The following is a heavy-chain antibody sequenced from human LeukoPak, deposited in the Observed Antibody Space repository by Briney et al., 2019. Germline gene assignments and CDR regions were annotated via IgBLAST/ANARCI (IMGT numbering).Heavy chain of an antibody. CDR1: GCTFDDYA. V-gene: IGHV3-43D*03. J-gene: IGHJ6*02. D-gene: IGHD6-13*01. Sequence: GGSLRLSCAASGCTFDDYAMRWVRQAPGKGLEWVSLISWDGGSTYYADSVKGRFTISRDNSKNSLYLQMNSLRAEDTALYYCAKDMSSSWDYYYGMDVWGQGTTVTVSS. CDR2: ISWDGGST. CDR3: AKDMSSSWDYYYGMDV.